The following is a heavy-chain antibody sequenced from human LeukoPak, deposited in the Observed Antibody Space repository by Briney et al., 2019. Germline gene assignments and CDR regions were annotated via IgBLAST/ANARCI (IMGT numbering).Heavy chain of an antibody. Sequence: ASVKVSCKASGYTFTSYGISWVRQAPGQGLEWMGWISAYNGNTNYAQKLQGRVTITRNTSISTAYMELSSLRSEDTAAYYCARGQLRLGELSLFSGIDYWGQGTLVTVSS. J-gene: IGHJ4*02. CDR1: GYTFTSYG. D-gene: IGHD3-16*02. V-gene: IGHV1-18*01. CDR3: ARGQLRLGELSLFSGIDY. CDR2: ISAYNGNT.